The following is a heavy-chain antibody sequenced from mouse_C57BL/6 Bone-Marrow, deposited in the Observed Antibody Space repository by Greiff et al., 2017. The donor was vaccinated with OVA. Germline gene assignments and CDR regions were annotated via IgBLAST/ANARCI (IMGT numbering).Heavy chain of an antibody. V-gene: IGHV1-69*01. CDR3: ARGVEDITGV. Sequence: QVQLQQPGAELVMPGASVKLSCTASGYTFTSYWMHWVKQRPGQGLEWIGEIDPSDGYTNYNQKFKGKSTLTVDKSSSTAYMQLSSLTSEDSAVYYCARGVEDITGVWGTGTTVTVSS. D-gene: IGHD1-1*01. CDR1: GYTFTSYW. J-gene: IGHJ1*03. CDR2: IDPSDGYT.